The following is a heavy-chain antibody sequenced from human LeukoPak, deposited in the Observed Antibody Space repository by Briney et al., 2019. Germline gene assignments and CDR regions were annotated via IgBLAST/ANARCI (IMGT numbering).Heavy chain of an antibody. J-gene: IGHJ2*01. D-gene: IGHD3-22*01. Sequence: SETLSLNCTVSGDSIKSDSYYWGWIRQPPGKGLEWIGTIYYSGSTYYNPSLKSRVTISVDTSKNQFSVKLSSVTAADTALYYCARHKEDFHDSSGPNFWYFDLWGRGTLVTASS. CDR1: GDSIKSDSYY. CDR2: IYYSGST. V-gene: IGHV4-39*01. CDR3: ARHKEDFHDSSGPNFWYFDL.